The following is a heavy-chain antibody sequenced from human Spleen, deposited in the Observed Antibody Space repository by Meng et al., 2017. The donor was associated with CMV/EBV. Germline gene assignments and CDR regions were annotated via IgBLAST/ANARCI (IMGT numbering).Heavy chain of an antibody. D-gene: IGHD2-2*01. V-gene: IGHV3-21*03. CDR2: VTGNNNYI. Sequence: LSCAAFGFTFRRYSFNWVRLVPGKGLEWVASVTGNNNYIYYATSVKGRFTISRDNANNSVFLQMNSLRAEDTGVYHCARESGQLYFDFWGRGALVTVSS. CDR1: GFTFRRYS. J-gene: IGHJ4*02. CDR3: ARESGQLYFDF.